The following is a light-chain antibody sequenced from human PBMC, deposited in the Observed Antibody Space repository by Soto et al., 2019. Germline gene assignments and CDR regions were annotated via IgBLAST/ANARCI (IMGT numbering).Light chain of an antibody. J-gene: IGLJ2*01. CDR1: NSDVGAYKY. CDR3: SSYASFSTV. Sequence: QPVLTQPASVSGSPGQSITISCTGTNSDVGAYKYVSWYQQHPGKAPKLMMYGVSNRPSGVSDRFSGSKSGNAASLTISGLQAEDEADYYCSSYASFSTVFGGGTKLTVL. CDR2: GVS. V-gene: IGLV2-14*01.